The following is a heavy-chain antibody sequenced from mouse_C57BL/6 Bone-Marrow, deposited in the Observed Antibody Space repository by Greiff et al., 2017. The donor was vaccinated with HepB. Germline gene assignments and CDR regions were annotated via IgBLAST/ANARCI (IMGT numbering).Heavy chain of an antibody. CDR1: GYTFTSYW. V-gene: IGHV1-55*01. Sequence: VQLQQPGAELVKPGASVKMSCKASGYTFTSYWITWVKQRPGQGLEWLGDIYPGSGSTNYNEKFKSKATLTVDTSSSTAYMQLSSLTSEDSAVYYWARGTTVVVDPWFAYWGQGTLVTVSA. CDR2: IYPGSGST. J-gene: IGHJ3*01. D-gene: IGHD1-1*01. CDR3: ARGTTVVVDPWFAY.